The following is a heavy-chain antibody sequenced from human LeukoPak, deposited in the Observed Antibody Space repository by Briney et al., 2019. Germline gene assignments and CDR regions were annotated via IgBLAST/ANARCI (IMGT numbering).Heavy chain of an antibody. Sequence: SVKVSCKASGISFMSSAVQWVRQARGQRLEWIGWIVVGSGVTNYAQKFLERVTITRDMSTSTVFMELSSLRSEDTALYYCATEAIVVVTARDYWYFDLWGRGTLVTVSS. CDR1: GISFMSSA. J-gene: IGHJ2*01. CDR3: ATEAIVVVTARDYWYFDL. V-gene: IGHV1-58*01. CDR2: IVVGSGVT. D-gene: IGHD2-21*02.